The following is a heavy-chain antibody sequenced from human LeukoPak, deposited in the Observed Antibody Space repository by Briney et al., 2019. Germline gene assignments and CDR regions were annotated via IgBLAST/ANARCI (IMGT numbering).Heavy chain of an antibody. J-gene: IGHJ4*02. CDR2: MYYSGSS. CDR1: AGSIRSPGYY. CDR3: ARVRIHENFWSGRIHEPHDY. V-gene: IGHV4-39*07. D-gene: IGHD3-3*01. Sequence: SETLSLTCTVSAGSIRSPGYYWGWTRQSPGKGLEWIGSMYYSGSSFYNPSLKSRVAISVDTSKNQFSLKLSSVTAADTAVNYCARVRIHENFWSGRIHEPHDYWGQGTLVTVSS.